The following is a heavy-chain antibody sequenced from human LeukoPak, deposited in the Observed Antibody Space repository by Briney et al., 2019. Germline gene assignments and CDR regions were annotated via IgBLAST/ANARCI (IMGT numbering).Heavy chain of an antibody. J-gene: IGHJ4*02. D-gene: IGHD6-13*01. CDR1: GFTVSSNY. CDR2: IYSGGST. Sequence: GGSLRLSCAASGFTVSSNYMSWVRQAPGKGLEWVSVIYSGGSTYYADSVKGRFTISRDNSKNTLYLQMNSLRAEDTAVYYCARASSSWKLFDYWGQGTLVTVSS. V-gene: IGHV3-66*01. CDR3: ARASSSWKLFDY.